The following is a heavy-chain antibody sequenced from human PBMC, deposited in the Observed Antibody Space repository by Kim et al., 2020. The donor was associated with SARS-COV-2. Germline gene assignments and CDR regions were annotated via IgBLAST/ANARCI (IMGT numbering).Heavy chain of an antibody. CDR1: GYTLTELS. V-gene: IGHV1-24*01. Sequence: ASVKVSCKVSGYTLTELSMHWVRQAPGKGLEWMGGFDPEDGETIYAQKFQGRVTMTEDTSTDTAYMELSSLRSEDTAVYYCATEGRYDFWSGDDGGWFDPWGQGTLVTVSS. D-gene: IGHD3-3*01. CDR3: ATEGRYDFWSGDDGGWFDP. CDR2: FDPEDGET. J-gene: IGHJ5*02.